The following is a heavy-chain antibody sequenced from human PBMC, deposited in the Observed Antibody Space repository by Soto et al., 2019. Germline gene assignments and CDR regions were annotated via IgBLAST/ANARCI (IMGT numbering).Heavy chain of an antibody. Sequence: GGSLRLSCAASGLTFSDYYMSWIRQAPGKGLEWVSYITSGGSTYYADSVKGRFTISRDNSKSTLYLQMNSLRAEDTALYYCAKGRSYYYYYGVDVWGQGTTVTVSS. CDR1: GLTFSDYY. V-gene: IGHV3-23*01. J-gene: IGHJ6*02. CDR3: AKGRSYYYYYGVDV. CDR2: ITSGGST.